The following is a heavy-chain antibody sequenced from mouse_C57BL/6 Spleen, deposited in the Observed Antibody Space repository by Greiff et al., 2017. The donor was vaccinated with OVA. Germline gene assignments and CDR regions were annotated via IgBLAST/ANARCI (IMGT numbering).Heavy chain of an antibody. J-gene: IGHJ3*01. CDR1: GYAFSSSW. CDR3: ARYYGSSPWFAY. CDR2: IYPGDGDT. Sequence: SGPELVKPGASVKISCKASGYAFSSSWMNWVKQRPGKGLEWIGRIYPGDGDTNYNGKFKGKATLTADKSSSTAYMQLSSLTSEDSAVYFCARYYGSSPWFAYWGQGTLVTVSA. D-gene: IGHD1-1*01. V-gene: IGHV1-82*01.